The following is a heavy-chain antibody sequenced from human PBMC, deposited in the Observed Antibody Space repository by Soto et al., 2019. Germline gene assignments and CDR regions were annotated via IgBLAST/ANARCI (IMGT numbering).Heavy chain of an antibody. CDR3: ARGFYDTPGYYHX. CDR1: GGSISSCY. D-gene: IGHD3-22*01. J-gene: IGHJ4*02. CDR2: IYYSGST. Sequence: SETLSLTCTVSGGSISSCYWSWIRQPPGRGLEWIGYIYYSGSTYYNPSLRSRVTISLETSKKQFSLKLSSVTAADTAVYYCARGFYDTPGYYHXWGQATLVTVSX. V-gene: IGHV4-59*01.